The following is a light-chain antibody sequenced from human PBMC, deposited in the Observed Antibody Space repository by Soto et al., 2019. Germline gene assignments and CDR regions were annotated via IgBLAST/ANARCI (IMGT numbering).Light chain of an antibody. J-gene: IGKJ5*01. CDR1: QSVSSSY. Sequence: EIVLTQSPGTLSLSPGERATLSCRASQSVSSSYLAWYQQKPGQAPRLLIYGASSRATGIPDRFSGSGSGTDFTLTISRLAPEDFAVYYCQQYGGTPPITFGQGTRLEIK. V-gene: IGKV3-20*01. CDR2: GAS. CDR3: QQYGGTPPIT.